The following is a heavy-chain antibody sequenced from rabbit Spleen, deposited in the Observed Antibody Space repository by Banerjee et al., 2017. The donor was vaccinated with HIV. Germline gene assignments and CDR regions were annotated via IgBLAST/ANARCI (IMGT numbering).Heavy chain of an antibody. CDR3: ARNYVNAFDP. Sequence: EESGGDLVQPEGSLTLTCKVSGFDFSTDAMCWVRQAPGKGPEWIACIYNGDGSTYYPNWVNGRFTISKTSSTTVTLQMTSLTAADTATYFCARNYVNAFDPWGQGTLVTVS. CDR1: GFDFSTDA. CDR2: IYNGDGST. D-gene: IGHD1-1*01. J-gene: IGHJ2*01. V-gene: IGHV1S47*01.